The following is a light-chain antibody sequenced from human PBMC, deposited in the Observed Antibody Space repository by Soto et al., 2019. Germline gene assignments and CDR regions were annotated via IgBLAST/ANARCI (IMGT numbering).Light chain of an antibody. CDR3: LSYTSANTRV. Sequence: QSALTQPASVSGSPGQSITISCTGTSSDVGGYKFVSWYQHHPGKAPKLMIYEVNNRPSGVSDRFSGSKSGNTASLTISGLQPEDEADYYCLSYTSANTRVFGGGT. CDR2: EVN. J-gene: IGLJ3*02. CDR1: SSDVGGYKF. V-gene: IGLV2-14*01.